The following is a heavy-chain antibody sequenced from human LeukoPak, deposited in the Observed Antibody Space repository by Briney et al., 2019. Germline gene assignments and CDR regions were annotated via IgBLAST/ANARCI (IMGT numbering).Heavy chain of an antibody. Sequence: ASVKVSCKASGYTFTSYYMHWVRPAAGQGLEWMGIINPSGGSTSYAQKFQGRVTMTRDTSTSTVYMELSSLRSEDTAVYYCARVVSGWAFDIWGQGTMVTVSS. J-gene: IGHJ3*02. D-gene: IGHD3-10*01. CDR2: INPSGGST. V-gene: IGHV1-46*01. CDR3: ARVVSGWAFDI. CDR1: GYTFTSYY.